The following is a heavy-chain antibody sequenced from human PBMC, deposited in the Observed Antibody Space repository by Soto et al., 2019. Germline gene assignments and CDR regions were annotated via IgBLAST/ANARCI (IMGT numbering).Heavy chain of an antibody. Sequence: ESGGGVVQPGRSLRLSCAASGFTFSSYAMHWVRQAPGKGLEWVAVISYDGSNKYYADSVKGRFTISRDNSKNTLYLQMNSLRAEDTAVYYCARDRARDIVVVPAAMDFDPWGQGTLVTVSS. V-gene: IGHV3-30-3*01. CDR3: ARDRARDIVVVPAAMDFDP. D-gene: IGHD2-2*01. CDR2: ISYDGSNK. CDR1: GFTFSSYA. J-gene: IGHJ5*02.